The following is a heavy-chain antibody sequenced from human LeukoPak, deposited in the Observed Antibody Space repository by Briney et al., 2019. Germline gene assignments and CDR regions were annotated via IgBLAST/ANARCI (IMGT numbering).Heavy chain of an antibody. Sequence: GGSLRLSCAASGFIFSSYAMHWVRQAPGKGLEWVAVIWYDGSNKYYADSVKGRFTNSRDNSKNTLYLKMSSLRAEDTAVYYCAKPIAVAGIGARDAFDIWGQGTMVTVSS. D-gene: IGHD6-19*01. CDR3: AKPIAVAGIGARDAFDI. CDR1: GFIFSSYA. CDR2: IWYDGSNK. J-gene: IGHJ3*02. V-gene: IGHV3-33*06.